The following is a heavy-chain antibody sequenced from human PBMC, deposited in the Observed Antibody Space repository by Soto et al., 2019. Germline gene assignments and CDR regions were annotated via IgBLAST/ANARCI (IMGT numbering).Heavy chain of an antibody. D-gene: IGHD5-18*01. J-gene: IGHJ3*02. CDR3: ARQRGYIYGPSGNDAFDI. Sequence: QVQLVESGGGVVQPGRSLRLSCAASGFTLSGYGMHWVRQAPGKGLEWVATIWYDGGNNYYADSVKGRFTISRDNSKNTLYLQLNSLRDEDTAVYYCARQRGYIYGPSGNDAFDIWGQGTMVTVSS. V-gene: IGHV3-33*01. CDR1: GFTLSGYG. CDR2: IWYDGGNN.